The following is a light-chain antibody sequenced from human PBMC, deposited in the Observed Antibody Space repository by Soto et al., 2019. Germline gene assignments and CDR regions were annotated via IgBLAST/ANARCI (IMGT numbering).Light chain of an antibody. CDR3: QQYKSYWT. CDR2: DAS. CDR1: QTISSW. J-gene: IGKJ1*01. V-gene: IGKV1-5*01. Sequence: DIQMTQSPFTLSASVGDRVTSTCRASQTISSWLAWDQQIPGKAPKRLIYDASNLESGVPSRFSGSGSGTEFTLTISSLQPDDFATYYCQQYKSYWTFGQGTKVDIK.